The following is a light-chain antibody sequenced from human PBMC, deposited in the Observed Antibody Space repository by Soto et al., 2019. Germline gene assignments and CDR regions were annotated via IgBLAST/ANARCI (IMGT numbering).Light chain of an antibody. V-gene: IGKV3-20*01. CDR1: QSVASNY. J-gene: IGKJ4*01. CDR2: AAS. CDR3: QQDGSSPLT. Sequence: EIVLTQSPGTLSLSPGERATLSCRASQSVASNYLAWYHQKPGQAPRLLIHAASRRAYGIPDRFSGSGSGTDFTLTISRLEPQDVAVYYCQQDGSSPLTFGGGTKVEIK.